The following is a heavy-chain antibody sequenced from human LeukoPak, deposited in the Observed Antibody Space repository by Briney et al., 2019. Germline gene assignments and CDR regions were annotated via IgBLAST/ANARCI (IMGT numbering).Heavy chain of an antibody. CDR3: ARQYYDSSGYIPYFDY. V-gene: IGHV7-4-1*02. Sequence: ASVKVSCKASGYTFTNYAINWVRQAPGQGLEWMGWINTNTGNPTYAQGFTGRFVFSLDTSVSTAYLQISSLKAEDTAMYYCARQYYDSSGYIPYFDYWGQGTLVTVSS. J-gene: IGHJ4*02. D-gene: IGHD3-22*01. CDR2: INTNTGNP. CDR1: GYTFTNYA.